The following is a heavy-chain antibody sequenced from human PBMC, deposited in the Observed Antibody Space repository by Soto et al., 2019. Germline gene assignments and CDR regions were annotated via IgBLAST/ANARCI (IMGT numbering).Heavy chain of an antibody. V-gene: IGHV1-69*13. CDR2: IIPIFGTA. Sequence: GASVKVSFKACGGTFSSYAISWVRQAPGQGLEWMGGIIPIFGTANYAQKFQGRVTITADESTSTAYMELSSLRSEDTAVYYCARDYDSSGYTEYFQHWGQGTLVTVSS. D-gene: IGHD3-22*01. CDR1: GGTFSSYA. J-gene: IGHJ1*01. CDR3: ARDYDSSGYTEYFQH.